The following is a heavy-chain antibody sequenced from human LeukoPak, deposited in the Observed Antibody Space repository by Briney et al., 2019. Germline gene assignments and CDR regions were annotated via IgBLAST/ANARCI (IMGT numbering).Heavy chain of an antibody. V-gene: IGHV3-30*02. Sequence: PGGSLRLSCAASGFTFSSYGMHWVRQAPGKGLEWVAFIRYDGSNKYYADSVKGRFTISRDNSKNTLYLQMNSLRAEDTAVYYCARDWYDFWSGYVDYWGQGTLVTVSS. J-gene: IGHJ4*02. CDR1: GFTFSSYG. CDR3: ARDWYDFWSGYVDY. D-gene: IGHD3-3*01. CDR2: IRYDGSNK.